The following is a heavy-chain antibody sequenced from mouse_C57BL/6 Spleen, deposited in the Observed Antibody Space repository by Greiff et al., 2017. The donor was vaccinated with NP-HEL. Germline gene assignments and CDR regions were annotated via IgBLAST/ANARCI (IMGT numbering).Heavy chain of an antibody. J-gene: IGHJ2*01. CDR3: ARGRDWVPHLDY. CDR2: INPNNGGT. Sequence: EVQLQQSGPELVKPGASVKMSCKASGYTFTDYNMHWVKQSHGKSLEWIGYINPNNGGTSYNQKFKCKATLTVNKSSSTAYMELRSLTSEDSAVYYCARGRDWVPHLDYWGQGTTLTVSS. D-gene: IGHD4-1*01. CDR1: GYTFTDYN. V-gene: IGHV1-22*01.